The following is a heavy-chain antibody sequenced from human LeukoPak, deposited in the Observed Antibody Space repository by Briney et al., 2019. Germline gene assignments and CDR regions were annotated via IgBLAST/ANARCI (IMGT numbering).Heavy chain of an antibody. Sequence: GGSLRLSCAASGFTVSSNYMSWVRQAPGKGLEWVSVIYSGGSTYYADSVKGRFTISRDNSKNTLYLQMNSLRAEDTAVYYCARLFEYSSSSSLDYWGQGTLVTVSS. CDR2: IYSGGST. V-gene: IGHV3-53*01. CDR1: GFTVSSNY. D-gene: IGHD6-6*01. CDR3: ARLFEYSSSSSLDY. J-gene: IGHJ4*02.